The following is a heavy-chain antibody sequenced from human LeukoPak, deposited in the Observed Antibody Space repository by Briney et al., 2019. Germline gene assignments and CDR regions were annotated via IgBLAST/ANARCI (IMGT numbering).Heavy chain of an antibody. Sequence: GGSLRLSCAASGFTFSSYAMSWVRQAPGKGLEWVSAISGSGGSTYYADSVKGRYTISRDNSKNTLYLQMNSLRAEDTAVYYCAKDLLGYSYGWYYFDYWGQGTLVTVSS. CDR1: GFTFSSYA. J-gene: IGHJ4*02. D-gene: IGHD5-18*01. V-gene: IGHV3-23*01. CDR2: ISGSGGST. CDR3: AKDLLGYSYGWYYFDY.